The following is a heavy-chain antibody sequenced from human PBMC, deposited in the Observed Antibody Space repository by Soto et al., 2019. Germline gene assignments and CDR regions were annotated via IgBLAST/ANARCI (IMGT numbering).Heavy chain of an antibody. Sequence: PSETLSLTCTVSGGPISSYYWSWIRQPPGKGLEWIGYIYYSGSTNYNPSLKSRVTISVDTSKKQFSLKLSSVTAADTAVYYCARSATVRSWFDPWGQGTLVTVSS. V-gene: IGHV4-59*01. CDR1: GGPISSYY. CDR2: IYYSGST. CDR3: ARSATVRSWFDP. J-gene: IGHJ5*02. D-gene: IGHD4-17*01.